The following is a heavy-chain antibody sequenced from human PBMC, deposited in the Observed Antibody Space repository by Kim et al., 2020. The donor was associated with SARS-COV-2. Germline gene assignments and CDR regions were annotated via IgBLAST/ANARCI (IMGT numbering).Heavy chain of an antibody. CDR3: ARGFEMGRYQLPYNWFDP. Sequence: ASVKVSCKASGYTFTSYDINWVRQATGQGLEWMGWMNPNSGNTGYAQKFQGRVTMTRNTSISTAYMELSSLRSEDTAVYYCARGFEMGRYQLPYNWFDPWGQGTLVPVSS. CDR1: GYTFTSYD. V-gene: IGHV1-8*01. D-gene: IGHD2-2*01. CDR2: MNPNSGNT. J-gene: IGHJ5*02.